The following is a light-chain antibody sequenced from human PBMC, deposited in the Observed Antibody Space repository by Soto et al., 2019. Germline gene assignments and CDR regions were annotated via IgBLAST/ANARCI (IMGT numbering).Light chain of an antibody. V-gene: IGLV2-8*01. CDR3: TTYAGSNFV. CDR1: SSDVGGYNY. J-gene: IGLJ1*01. CDR2: DVS. Sequence: QSALTQPPSASGSPGQSVTISCTGTSSDVGGYNYVSWYQQHPGKAPKLMIYDVSKRPSGVPDRFSGSKSVHTASLTVSGLQAEDEADYYCTTYAGSNFVFGAGTKLTVL.